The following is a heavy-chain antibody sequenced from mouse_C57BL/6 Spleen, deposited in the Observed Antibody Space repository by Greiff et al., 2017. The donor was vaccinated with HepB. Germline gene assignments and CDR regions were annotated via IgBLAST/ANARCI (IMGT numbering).Heavy chain of an antibody. J-gene: IGHJ3*01. CDR1: GYTFTDYN. V-gene: IGHV1-22*01. CDR2: INPNNGGT. D-gene: IGHD2-4*01. CDR3: AHPIYYDYDGFAY. Sequence: EVQLQESGPELVKPGASVKMSCKASGYTFTDYNMHWVKQSHGKSLEWIGYINPNNGGTSYNQKFKGKATLTVNKSSSTAYMELRSLTSEDSAVYYCAHPIYYDYDGFAYWGQGTLVTVSA.